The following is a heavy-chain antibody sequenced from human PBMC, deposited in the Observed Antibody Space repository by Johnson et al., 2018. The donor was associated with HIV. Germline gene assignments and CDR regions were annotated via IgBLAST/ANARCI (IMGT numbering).Heavy chain of an antibody. J-gene: IGHJ3*02. D-gene: IGHD2-21*02. V-gene: IGHV3-23*04. CDR3: AKVRCGGDCLDAFDI. CDR2: ISGSAGIT. Sequence: VQLVESGGGLVQPGGSLRLSCAVSGFNVSSNYMSWVRQAPGKGLEWVSAISGSAGITYYADSVEGRFTISRDNSRNTLYLQMNSLRTEDTAVYYCAKVRCGGDCLDAFDIWGQGTMVTVSS. CDR1: GFNVSSNY.